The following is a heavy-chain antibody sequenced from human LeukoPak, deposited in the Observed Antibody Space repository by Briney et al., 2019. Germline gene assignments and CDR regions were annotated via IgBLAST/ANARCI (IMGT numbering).Heavy chain of an antibody. CDR3: ARANHSTYYDFWSGYSYFDY. J-gene: IGHJ4*02. V-gene: IGHV4-4*07. Sequence: SETLSLTCTVSGVSVTTYYWSWIRQPAGKGLEWIGRIYTGGSTYYNPSLKSRVTISVDTSKNQFSLKLSSVTAADTAVYYCARANHSTYYDFWSGYSYFDYWGQGTLVTVSS. CDR1: GVSVTTYY. D-gene: IGHD3-3*01. CDR2: IYTGGST.